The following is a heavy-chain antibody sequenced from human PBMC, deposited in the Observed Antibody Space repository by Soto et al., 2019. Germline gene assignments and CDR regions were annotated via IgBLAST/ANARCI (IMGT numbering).Heavy chain of an antibody. CDR3: AKEVTSGSYSHYYYGLDV. D-gene: IGHD1-26*01. CDR1: GFTLSSYA. CDR2: ISGSGNRT. J-gene: IGHJ6*02. Sequence: EVQLLESGGGLVQPGGSLRLSCAASGFTLSSYAMSWVRQAPGKGLEWVSAISGSGNRTFHADSAKGRLTISRDNSKNALYLKMNSLRVEDTAVYYCAKEVTSGSYSHYYYGLDVWGQGTTVTVSS. V-gene: IGHV3-23*01.